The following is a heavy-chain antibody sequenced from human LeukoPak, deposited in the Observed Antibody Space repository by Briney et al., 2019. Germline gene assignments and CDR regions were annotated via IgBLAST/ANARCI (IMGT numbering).Heavy chain of an antibody. CDR3: ARNGAAGTPNRFFNWFDP. Sequence: GESLKISCKGSGYIFTTYWIAWVRQMPGEGLEWMGLIYPGDSDTRYSPSFQGQVTISADKSIDTAYLQWSSLQASDTAMYYCARNGAAGTPNRFFNWFDPWGLGTLVIVSS. CDR2: IYPGDSDT. J-gene: IGHJ5*02. D-gene: IGHD6-13*01. CDR1: GYIFTTYW. V-gene: IGHV5-51*01.